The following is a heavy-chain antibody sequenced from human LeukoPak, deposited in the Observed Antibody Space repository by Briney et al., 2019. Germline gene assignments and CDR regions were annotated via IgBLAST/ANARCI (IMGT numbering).Heavy chain of an antibody. D-gene: IGHD2-21*01. Sequence: GASVKVSCKASGYTFTGYYMHWVRQAPGQGLEWMGWINPNSGGTNYAQKFQGRVTMTRDTSISTAYMELSRLRSDDTAVYYCARMEVSGYYYYYMDVWGKGTTVTVSS. V-gene: IGHV1-2*02. CDR3: ARMEVSGYYYYYMDV. CDR1: GYTFTGYY. CDR2: INPNSGGT. J-gene: IGHJ6*03.